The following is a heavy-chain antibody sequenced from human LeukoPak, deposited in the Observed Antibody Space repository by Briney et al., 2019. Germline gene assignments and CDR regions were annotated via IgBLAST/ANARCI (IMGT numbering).Heavy chain of an antibody. CDR1: GGSISSGDYY. CDR2: IYYSGDS. V-gene: IGHV4-61*08. D-gene: IGHD3/OR15-3a*01. Sequence: RTSETLSLTCTVSGGSISSGDYYWSWIRQPPGKGLEWIGYIYYSGDSNCNPSLRSRVTLSIDTSKNQFSLKLSSVTAADTAVYYCARWAGQYDVLTGYLVPQFDYWGQGALVTVSS. J-gene: IGHJ4*02. CDR3: ARWAGQYDVLTGYLVPQFDY.